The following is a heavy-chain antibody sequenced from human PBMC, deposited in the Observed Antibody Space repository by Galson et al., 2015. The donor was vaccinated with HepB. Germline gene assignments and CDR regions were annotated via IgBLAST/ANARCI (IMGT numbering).Heavy chain of an antibody. V-gene: IGHV3-9*01. Sequence: SLRLSCAGSGFNFGDHAMHWVRQVPGKGLEWVSAISWNSGGVGYADSVRGRFTISRDNARNSVSLQMNSLGVEDTASYYCARDIGPLTMTRGYLASWGQGTLVTITS. CDR3: ARDIGPLTMTRGYLAS. CDR2: ISWNSGGV. J-gene: IGHJ1*01. CDR1: GFNFGDHA. D-gene: IGHD3-10*01.